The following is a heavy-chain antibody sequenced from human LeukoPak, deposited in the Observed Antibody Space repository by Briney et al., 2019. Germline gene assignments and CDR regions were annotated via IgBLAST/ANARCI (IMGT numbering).Heavy chain of an antibody. CDR1: GYTFTGYY. V-gene: IGHV1-2*06. Sequence: GGSLRLSCAASGYTFTGYYMHWVRQAPGQGLEWMGRINPNSGGTNYAQKFRGRFTMTRDTSISTAYMELSRLRSDDTAVYYCARGRRGAAAANWFDPWGQGTLVTVSA. CDR2: INPNSGGT. J-gene: IGHJ5*02. D-gene: IGHD6-13*01. CDR3: ARGRRGAAAANWFDP.